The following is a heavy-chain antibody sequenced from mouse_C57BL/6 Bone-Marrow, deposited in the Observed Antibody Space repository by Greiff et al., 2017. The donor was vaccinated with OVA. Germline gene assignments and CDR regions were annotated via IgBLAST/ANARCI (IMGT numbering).Heavy chain of an antibody. CDR3: TSLDYYGSSRYFDY. CDR1: GFTFSNYW. Sequence: EVQLVESGGGLVQPGGSMKLSCVASGFTFSNYWMNWVRQSPEKGLEWVAQIRLKSDNYATHYAESVKGRFTISRDDSKSSVYLQMNNLRAEDTGIYYCTSLDYYGSSRYFDYWGQGTTLTVSS. D-gene: IGHD1-1*01. V-gene: IGHV6-3*01. J-gene: IGHJ2*01. CDR2: IRLKSDNYAT.